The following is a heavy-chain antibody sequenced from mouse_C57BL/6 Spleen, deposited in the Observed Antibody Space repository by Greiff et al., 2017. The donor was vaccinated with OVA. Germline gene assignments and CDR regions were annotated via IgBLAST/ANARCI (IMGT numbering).Heavy chain of an antibody. CDR2: INPNNGGT. V-gene: IGHV1-22*01. J-gene: IGHJ2*01. D-gene: IGHD1-1*01. CDR3: ARGNYYGSSYGY. CDR1: GYTFTDYN. Sequence: VQLQQSGPELVKPGASVKMSCKASGYTFTDYNMHWVKQSHGKSLEWIGYINPNNGGTSYNQKFKGKATLTVNKSSSTAYMELRSLTSEDSAVYYCARGNYYGSSYGYWGQGTTLTVSS.